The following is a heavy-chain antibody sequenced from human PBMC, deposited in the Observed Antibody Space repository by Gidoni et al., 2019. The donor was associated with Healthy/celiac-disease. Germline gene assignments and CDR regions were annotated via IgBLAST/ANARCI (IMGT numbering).Heavy chain of an antibody. CDR2: IYYSGST. J-gene: IGHJ6*02. CDR1: GGSISSYY. CDR3: ARGSPYCSGGSCYSGYFYGMDV. Sequence: QVQLQESGPGLVKPSETLSLTCTVSGGSISSYYWSWIRQPPGKGLEWIGYIYYSGSTNYIPSLKSRVTISVDTSKNQFSLKLSSVTAADTAVYYCARGSPYCSGGSCYSGYFYGMDVWGQGTTVTVSS. V-gene: IGHV4-59*01. D-gene: IGHD2-15*01.